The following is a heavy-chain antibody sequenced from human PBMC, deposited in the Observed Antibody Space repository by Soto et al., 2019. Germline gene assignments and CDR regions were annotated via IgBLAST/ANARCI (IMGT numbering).Heavy chain of an antibody. D-gene: IGHD5-12*01. V-gene: IGHV3-30*18. CDR2: ISYDGSNK. J-gene: IGHJ4*02. Sequence: GGSLRLSCAASGFTFSSYGMHWVRQAPGKGLEWVAVISYDGSNKYYADSVKGRFTISRDNSKNTLYLQMNSLRAEDTAVYYCAKDGGYSGYATFDYWGQGTLVTVSS. CDR1: GFTFSSYG. CDR3: AKDGGYSGYATFDY.